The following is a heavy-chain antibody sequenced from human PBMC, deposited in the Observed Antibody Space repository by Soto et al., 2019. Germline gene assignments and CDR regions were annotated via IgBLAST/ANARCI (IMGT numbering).Heavy chain of an antibody. V-gene: IGHV3-7*05. CDR1: GLTFSTYW. D-gene: IGHD6-6*01. CDR2: INQDGSEK. Sequence: PGGSLRLSCTASGLTFSTYWMTWVRQAPGKGLEWVANINQDGSEKSYVDSVKGRFTISRDNAKNSLYLQMNSLRAEDTAVYYCASAIYRSSSNWGRGTLVTVSS. CDR3: ASAIYRSSSN. J-gene: IGHJ4*02.